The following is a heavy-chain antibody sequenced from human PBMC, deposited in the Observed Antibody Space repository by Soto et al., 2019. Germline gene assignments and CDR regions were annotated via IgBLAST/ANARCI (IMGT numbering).Heavy chain of an antibody. CDR3: ARDKYGPPYPHHYYYGMDV. D-gene: IGHD3-10*01. V-gene: IGHV3-33*01. CDR1: GFFLRDFG. J-gene: IGHJ6*02. Sequence: PGGSLRLSCVASGFFLRDFGMHWVRQAPGKGLEWVSVIWYDGSNTYQGESVKGRFTISRDNSKNTLYLQMNSLRAEDTAVYYCARDKYGPPYPHHYYYGMDVWGQGTTVTVSS. CDR2: IWYDGSNT.